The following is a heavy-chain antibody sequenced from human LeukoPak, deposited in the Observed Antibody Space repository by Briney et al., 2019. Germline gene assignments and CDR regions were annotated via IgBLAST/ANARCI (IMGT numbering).Heavy chain of an antibody. J-gene: IGHJ4*02. CDR3: AKVSGSGGTKYQPFDY. CDR2: ISGSGGST. V-gene: IGHV3-23*01. D-gene: IGHD2-15*01. Sequence: GGSLRLSCAASGFSFSSYAMSWVRQAPGKGLEWVSAISGSGGSTYYADSVKGRFTISRDNSKNTLYLQMNSLRAEDTAVYYCAKVSGSGGTKYQPFDYWGQGTLVTVSS. CDR1: GFSFSSYA.